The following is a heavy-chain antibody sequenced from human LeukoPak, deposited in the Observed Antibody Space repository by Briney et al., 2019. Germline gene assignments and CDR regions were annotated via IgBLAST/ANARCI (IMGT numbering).Heavy chain of an antibody. CDR1: GYTFTSYY. V-gene: IGHV1-2*02. CDR3: ARDLTGTSHY. CDR2: INPNTGDT. D-gene: IGHD1-20*01. Sequence: GASVKVSCKASGYTFTSYYMHWVRQAPGQGLEWMGWINPNTGDTHYALKFQGRVTMTRDTSISTTYMDLSRLTSDDTAVYYCARDLTGTSHYWGQGTLLTVSS. J-gene: IGHJ4*02.